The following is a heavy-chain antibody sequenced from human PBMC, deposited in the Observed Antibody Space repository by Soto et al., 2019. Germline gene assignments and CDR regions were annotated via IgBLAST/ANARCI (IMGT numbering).Heavy chain of an antibody. D-gene: IGHD2-2*02. CDR3: ARGRRSCTGNNCYTDFDF. Sequence: ASMKVSCKASGYIFTDYGIHWVRQAPGQRLYWLGWIISVNDKTQYSQKFQGRLALTRDTSATKVYMDIYSLGSEDTAVYYCARGRRSCTGNNCYTDFDFWGQGSLVTVSS. V-gene: IGHV1-3*01. J-gene: IGHJ4*02. CDR2: IISVNDKT. CDR1: GYIFTDYG.